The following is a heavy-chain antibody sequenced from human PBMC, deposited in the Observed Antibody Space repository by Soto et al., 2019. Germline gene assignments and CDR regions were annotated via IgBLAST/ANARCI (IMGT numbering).Heavy chain of an antibody. Sequence: EVQLWESGGGLVQPGGSLRLSCTASGFTFGTFTMSWVRQTPGNGLEWVSAIAPSGDYTYYADSVKGRFTISRDNSKTTVYLQMNTLRADDTAVYYCAKGSSSSRPYYFDYWGQGSLVTVSS. D-gene: IGHD1-26*01. CDR3: AKGSSSSRPYYFDY. J-gene: IGHJ4*02. V-gene: IGHV3-23*01. CDR1: GFTFGTFT. CDR2: IAPSGDYT.